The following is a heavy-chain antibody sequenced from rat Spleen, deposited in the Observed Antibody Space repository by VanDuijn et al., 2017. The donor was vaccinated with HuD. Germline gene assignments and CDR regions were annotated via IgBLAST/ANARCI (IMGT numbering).Heavy chain of an antibody. J-gene: IGHJ2*01. D-gene: IGHD1-2*01. CDR2: ITSGGSNT. Sequence: EVQLVESGGGLVQPGRSLKLSCAASGFTFSSFAMAWVRQAPKKGLEWVATITSGGSNTYYPDSVKGRFTISRDNAKSTLYLQMDSLRSEDTATYYCAKDHYSSYIPDYWGQGVMVTVSS. CDR1: GFTFSSFA. CDR3: AKDHYSSYIPDY. V-gene: IGHV5-25*01.